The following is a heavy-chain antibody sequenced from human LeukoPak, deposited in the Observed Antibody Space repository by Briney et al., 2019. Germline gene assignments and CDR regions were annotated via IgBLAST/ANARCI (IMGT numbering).Heavy chain of an antibody. CDR1: GGSICTYY. CDR2: IYVTGT. Sequence: SETLSLTCTVSGGSICTYYWSWIRQSPGKGLEWIGYIYVTGTRYNPYLQRRVTISVDRSRNQFFLKMSSVTAADTAVYYCARHIGGGIEDMDVWGKGTKVIVSS. J-gene: IGHJ6*03. V-gene: IGHV4-59*08. D-gene: IGHD3-16*02. CDR3: ARHIGGGIEDMDV.